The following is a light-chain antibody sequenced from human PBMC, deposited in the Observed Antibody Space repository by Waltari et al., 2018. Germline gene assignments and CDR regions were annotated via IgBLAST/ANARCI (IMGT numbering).Light chain of an antibody. CDR3: QSTDSSGTQV. Sequence: SYELTQPPSVSVSPGQTARITCSGDALPKQYAYWYQQKPGQAPVLVIYKDSERPSGIPERFSGPSSGTTVTLTISGVQAEDEADYYCQSTDSSGTQVFGGGTKLTVL. V-gene: IGLV3-25*03. CDR2: KDS. CDR1: ALPKQY. J-gene: IGLJ2*01.